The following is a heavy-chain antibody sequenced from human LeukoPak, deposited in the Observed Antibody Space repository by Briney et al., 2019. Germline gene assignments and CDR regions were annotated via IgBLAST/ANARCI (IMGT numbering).Heavy chain of an antibody. J-gene: IGHJ4*02. Sequence: GGSLRLSCAASGFTFSNYAMSWVRQAPGKGLEWVSGISGSGGSTYYADSVKGRFTISRDNSKNTLYLQMNSLRAEDTAVYYCTEPMTRFDYWGQGTLVTVSS. CDR1: GFTFSNYA. CDR3: TEPMTRFDY. V-gene: IGHV3-23*01. CDR2: ISGSGGST. D-gene: IGHD3-22*01.